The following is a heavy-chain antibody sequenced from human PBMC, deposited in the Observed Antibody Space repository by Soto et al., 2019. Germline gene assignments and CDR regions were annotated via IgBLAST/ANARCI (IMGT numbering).Heavy chain of an antibody. D-gene: IGHD5-12*01. Sequence: PSETLSLTCAVSGGSISSGGYSWSWIRQPPGKGLEWIGYIYHSGSTYYNPSLKSRVTISVDRSKNQFSLQLNSVTPEDAAVYYCANDPGYSLDYWGQGIQVTVSS. CDR3: ANDPGYSLDY. CDR1: GGSISSGGYS. J-gene: IGHJ4*02. CDR2: IYHSGST. V-gene: IGHV4-30-2*01.